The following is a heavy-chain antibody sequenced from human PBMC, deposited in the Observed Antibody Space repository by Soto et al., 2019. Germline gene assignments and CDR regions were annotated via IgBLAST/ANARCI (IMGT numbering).Heavy chain of an antibody. Sequence: GGSLRRPFAASGFTFSSYSMSWFRQAPGKGLEWVSAISGSGGSTYYADSVKGRFTISRDNAKNSLYLQMNSLRAEDTAVYYCARDPHDIAVATFDCWGQGTLITVCS. CDR3: ARDPHDIAVATFDC. CDR2: ISGSGGST. CDR1: GFTFSSYS. V-gene: IGHV3-23*01. J-gene: IGHJ4*02. D-gene: IGHD6-19*01.